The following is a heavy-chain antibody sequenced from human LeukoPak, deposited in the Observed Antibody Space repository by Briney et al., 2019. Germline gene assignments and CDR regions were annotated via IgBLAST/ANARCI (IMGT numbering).Heavy chain of an antibody. CDR1: GYTFTDYY. CDR3: ARERSNGGLRLDF. V-gene: IGHV1-2*02. J-gene: IGHJ4*02. Sequence: ASVKVSCKASGYTFTDYYMHWVRQAPEQGLEWMGWINPNSGVTNYAQNFQGRVTMTRDTSISTAYMELTWLSSDDTAVYYCARERSNGGLRLDFWGQGTLVTASS. D-gene: IGHD3-16*01. CDR2: INPNSGVT.